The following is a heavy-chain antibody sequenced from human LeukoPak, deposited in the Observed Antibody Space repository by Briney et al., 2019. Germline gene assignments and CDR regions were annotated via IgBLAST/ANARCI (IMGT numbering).Heavy chain of an antibody. CDR2: IYYSGST. CDR3: ARKDYGDFYFDY. J-gene: IGHJ4*02. CDR1: GGSIRSGSYY. Sequence: PSETLSLTCSVSGGSIRSGSYYWDWIRQPPGKGPEWIGSIYYSGSTYYNPSLKSRVTISVDTSKNQFSLKLSSVTAADTAVYYCARKDYGDFYFDYWGQGTLVTVSS. V-gene: IGHV4-39*01. D-gene: IGHD4-17*01.